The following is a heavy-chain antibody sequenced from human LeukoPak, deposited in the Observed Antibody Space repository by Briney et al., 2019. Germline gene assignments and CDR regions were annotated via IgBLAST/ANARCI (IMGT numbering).Heavy chain of an antibody. V-gene: IGHV3-74*01. CDR3: AVGGVTDAFDI. CDR2: ISSDGTRI. CDR1: GFTFSTYW. J-gene: IGHJ3*02. D-gene: IGHD3-16*01. Sequence: TGGSLRLSCTASGFTFSTYWMHWVRQAPGKGLVWVSRISSDGTRISYVDSVKGRFTISRDNAKNTLSLQMNSLRAEDTAVYYCAVGGVTDAFDIWGQGTMVTVSS.